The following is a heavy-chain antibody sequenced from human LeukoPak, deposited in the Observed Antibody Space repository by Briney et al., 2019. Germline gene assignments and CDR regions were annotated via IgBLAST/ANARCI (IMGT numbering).Heavy chain of an antibody. CDR3: ARGPNWFDP. CDR2: INHSGSA. CDR1: GGSFSDYY. V-gene: IGHV4-34*01. J-gene: IGHJ5*02. Sequence: SETLSLTCAVYGGSFSDYYWSWIRQPPGMGLEWIGEINHSGSADYNPSLKSRVTISVHTSKNQFSLQMSSVTAADTAVYYCARGPNWFDPWGQGTLVTVSS.